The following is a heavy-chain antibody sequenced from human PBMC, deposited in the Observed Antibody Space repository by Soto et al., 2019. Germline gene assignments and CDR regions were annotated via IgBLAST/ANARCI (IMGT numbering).Heavy chain of an antibody. D-gene: IGHD3-22*01. Sequence: PGGSLRLSCAASGFTFTSYSMNWVRQAPGKGLEWVSSISSSSSYTYYADSVKGRFTISRDNVKNSLYLQMNSLRAEDTAVYYCGSWVYYYGSSCYLAHWYFDLWGRGTLVTVSS. CDR1: GFTFTSYS. V-gene: IGHV3-21*01. CDR3: GSWVYYYGSSCYLAHWYFDL. J-gene: IGHJ2*01. CDR2: ISSSSSYT.